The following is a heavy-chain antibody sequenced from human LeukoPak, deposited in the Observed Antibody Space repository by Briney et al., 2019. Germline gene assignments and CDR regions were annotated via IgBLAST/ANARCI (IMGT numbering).Heavy chain of an antibody. CDR3: ARDRPPIQWYGGYLNWFDP. J-gene: IGHJ5*02. CDR1: GYTFTGYY. D-gene: IGHD5-12*01. CDR2: INPNSGGT. V-gene: IGHV1-2*02. Sequence: GASVKVSCKASGYTFTGYYMHWVRQAPGQGLEWMRWINPNSGGTNYAQKFQGRVTMTRDTSISTAYMELSRLRSDDTAVYYCARDRPPIQWYGGYLNWFDPWGQGTLVTVSS.